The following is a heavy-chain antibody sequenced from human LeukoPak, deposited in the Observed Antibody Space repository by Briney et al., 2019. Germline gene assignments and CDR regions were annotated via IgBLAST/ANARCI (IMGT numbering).Heavy chain of an antibody. J-gene: IGHJ1*01. CDR3: ARQKSRSNFQH. D-gene: IGHD1-14*01. V-gene: IGHV3-53*01. CDR2: IYSGGST. Sequence: PGGSLRLSCAASGFTVSSNYMSWVRQAPGKGLEWVSVIYSGGSTYYADSVKGRFTISRDNSKNTLYLQMNNLRAEDTAVYYCARQKSRSNFQHWGQGTLVTVSS. CDR1: GFTVSSNY.